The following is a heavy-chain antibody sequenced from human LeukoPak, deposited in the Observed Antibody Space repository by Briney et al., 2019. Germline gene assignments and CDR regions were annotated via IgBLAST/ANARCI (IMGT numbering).Heavy chain of an antibody. CDR3: ARESDLSNYDRTDY. J-gene: IGHJ4*02. CDR1: GGSISSANYY. D-gene: IGHD4/OR15-4a*01. Sequence: SETLSLTCTVSGGSISSANYYWRWLRQPAGKGLDWIGRNYTSGSTSYNPTLKSRVAISADTSKNQFSLKLTSVTAADSAISYCARESDLSNYDRTDYWGQGTLVTVSS. CDR2: NYTSGST. V-gene: IGHV4-61*02.